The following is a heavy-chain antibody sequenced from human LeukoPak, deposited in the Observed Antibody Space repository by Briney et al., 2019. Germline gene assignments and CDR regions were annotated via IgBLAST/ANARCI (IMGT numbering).Heavy chain of an antibody. D-gene: IGHD6-19*01. Sequence: SETLSLTCAVYGGSFSGYYWSWIRQPPGKGPEWIGEINHSGSTNYNPSLKSRVTISVDTSKNQFSLKLSSVTAADTAVYYCATESRGSGWTRIDYWGQGTLVTVSS. CDR1: GGSFSGYY. CDR3: ATESRGSGWTRIDY. J-gene: IGHJ4*02. V-gene: IGHV4-34*01. CDR2: INHSGST.